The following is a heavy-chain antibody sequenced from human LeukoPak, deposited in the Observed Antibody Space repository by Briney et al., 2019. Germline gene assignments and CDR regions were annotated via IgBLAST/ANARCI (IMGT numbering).Heavy chain of an antibody. CDR2: IYHSGST. D-gene: IGHD3-10*01. CDR3: ATRRGGRYYFDY. Sequence: SETLSLTCAVSGGSISSSNWWSWVRQPPGKGLEWIGEIYHSGSTNYNPSLKSRVTISVDKSKNQFSLKLSSVTAADTAVYYCATRRGGRYYFDYWGQGTLVTVSS. V-gene: IGHV4-4*02. J-gene: IGHJ4*02. CDR1: GGSISSSNW.